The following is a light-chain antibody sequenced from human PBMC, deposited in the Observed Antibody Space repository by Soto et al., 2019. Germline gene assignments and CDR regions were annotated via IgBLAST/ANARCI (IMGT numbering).Light chain of an antibody. CDR3: QQYNNWRT. J-gene: IGKJ1*01. CDR2: DAP. CDR1: QSVSRN. Sequence: EIVMTQSPATLSVSPGERATLSCRASQSVSRNLAWYQQKPGQAPRLLIHDAPTRATGTPARFSGSGSGTEFTLTISRLQSEDSAVYYCQQYNNWRTFGQGTKVEIK. V-gene: IGKV3-15*01.